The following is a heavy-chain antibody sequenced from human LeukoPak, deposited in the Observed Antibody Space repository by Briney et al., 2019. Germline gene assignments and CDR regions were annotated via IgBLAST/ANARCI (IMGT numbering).Heavy chain of an antibody. CDR2: IKQDGSEK. D-gene: IGHD3-16*01. Sequence: GGSLRLSCAASGFSFSSYWMSWVRQAPGKGLEWVANIKQDGSEKKYVDSVKSRFSIARDNAKNSLYLQMNSLRAEDTALYYCAKDFHRLGEFDAFDIWGQGTMVTVSS. J-gene: IGHJ3*02. CDR3: AKDFHRLGEFDAFDI. V-gene: IGHV3-7*03. CDR1: GFSFSSYW.